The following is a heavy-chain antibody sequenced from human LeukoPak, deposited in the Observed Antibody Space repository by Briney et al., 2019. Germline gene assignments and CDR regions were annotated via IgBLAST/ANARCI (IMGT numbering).Heavy chain of an antibody. J-gene: IGHJ4*02. Sequence: GGSLRLSCAASGFTFSNYAMHWVRQAPGRGLEWVAVISYHGNNKYYADSVQGRFTISRDNPKNTLYLQMNSLRAEDTAVYYCAAAHYDSSGYLTQGFDYWGQGTLVTVSS. CDR1: GFTFSNYA. CDR2: ISYHGNNK. D-gene: IGHD3-22*01. V-gene: IGHV3-30*04. CDR3: AAAHYDSSGYLTQGFDY.